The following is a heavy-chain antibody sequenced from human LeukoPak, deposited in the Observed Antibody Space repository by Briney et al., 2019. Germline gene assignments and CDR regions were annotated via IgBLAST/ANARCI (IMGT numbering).Heavy chain of an antibody. V-gene: IGHV5-51*01. CDR3: ARTRGGYSSGLYFDY. Sequence: GESLKISCKGSGYSFTSYWIGWVRPMPGKGLEWMGIIYPGDSDTRYSPSFQGQVTISADKSISTAYLQWSSLKASDTAMYYCARTRGGYSSGLYFDYWGQGTLVTVSS. CDR2: IYPGDSDT. J-gene: IGHJ4*02. CDR1: GYSFTSYW. D-gene: IGHD6-19*01.